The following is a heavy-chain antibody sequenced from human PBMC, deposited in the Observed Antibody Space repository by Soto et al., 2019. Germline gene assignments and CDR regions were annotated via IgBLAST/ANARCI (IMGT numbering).Heavy chain of an antibody. D-gene: IGHD3-10*01. V-gene: IGHV1-69*06. CDR2: IIPIFGTA. CDR3: ASLEGSYYNLDGMDV. CDR1: GGTFSSYA. Sequence: QVQLVQSGAEVKKPVSSVKVSCKASGGTFSSYAISWVRQAPGQGLEWMGGIIPIFGTANYAQKFQGRVTITTDKSTSTANMELSSLRSEDTAVYYCASLEGSYYNLDGMDVWGQGTTVTVSS. J-gene: IGHJ6*02.